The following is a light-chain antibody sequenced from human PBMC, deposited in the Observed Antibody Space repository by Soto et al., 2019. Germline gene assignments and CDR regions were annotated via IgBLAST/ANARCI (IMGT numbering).Light chain of an antibody. CDR1: SSNIGAQD. CDR3: QSYDDTLRVV. Sequence: QSALTQPPSVSGAPGQRVTISCTGSSSNIGAQDVHWYQHLPGTAPKLLIYGNSNRPSGVPDRFSGSKSGASVSLTITGLQAEDEANYHCQSYDDTLRVVFGGGTKLTVL. J-gene: IGLJ2*01. CDR2: GNS. V-gene: IGLV1-40*01.